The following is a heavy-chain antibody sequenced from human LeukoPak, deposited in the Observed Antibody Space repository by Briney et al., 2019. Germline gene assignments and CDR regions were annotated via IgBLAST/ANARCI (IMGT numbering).Heavy chain of an antibody. J-gene: IGHJ4*02. D-gene: IGHD3-22*01. CDR1: GGSVSSGSYY. Sequence: SETLSLTCTVSGGSVSSGSYYWSWIRQPPGKGLEWIGYTYYSGSTNYNPSLKSRVTISVDTSKNQFSLKLSSVTAADTAVYYCARGAYYYDSSGYYACWGQGTLVTVSS. CDR2: TYYSGST. CDR3: ARGAYYYDSSGYYAC. V-gene: IGHV4-61*01.